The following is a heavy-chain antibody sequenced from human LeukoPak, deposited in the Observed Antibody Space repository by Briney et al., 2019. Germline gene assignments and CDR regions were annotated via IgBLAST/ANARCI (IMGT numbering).Heavy chain of an antibody. Sequence: SETLSLTCAVYGGSFSGYYWSWIRQPPGKGLEWIGEINHSGSTNYNPSLKSRVTILVDTSKNQFSLKLSSVTAADTAVYYCARMPAAAGSYYFDYWGQGTLVTVSS. CDR1: GGSFSGYY. V-gene: IGHV4-34*01. CDR2: INHSGST. J-gene: IGHJ4*02. D-gene: IGHD6-13*01. CDR3: ARMPAAAGSYYFDY.